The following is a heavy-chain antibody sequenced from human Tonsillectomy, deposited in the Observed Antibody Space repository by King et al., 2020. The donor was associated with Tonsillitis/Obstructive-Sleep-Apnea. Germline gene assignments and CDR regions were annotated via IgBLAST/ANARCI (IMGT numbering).Heavy chain of an antibody. D-gene: IGHD6-19*01. CDR3: AKGFGYSSGWYIDY. V-gene: IGHV3-64D*06. J-gene: IGHJ4*02. Sequence: VQLVESGGGLVQPGGSLRLSFSASGFTFSSYAMHWVRQALGKGLEYVSGISSNGGTTYYADSVKGRFTISRENSKNTLYLQMSNLRAEDTAVYYCAKGFGYSSGWYIDYWGQGTLVTVSS. CDR1: GFTFSSYA. CDR2: ISSNGGTT.